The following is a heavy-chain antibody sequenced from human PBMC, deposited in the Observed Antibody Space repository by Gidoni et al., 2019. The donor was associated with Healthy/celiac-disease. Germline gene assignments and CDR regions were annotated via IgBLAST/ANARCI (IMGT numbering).Heavy chain of an antibody. CDR3: AREGSSSWERFAGMDV. Sequence: EVQLVESGGGLVQPGGSLRLSCAASGFTSSSHWMHWVRHAPGKGLVWVSRINSDGSSTSYADSVKGRFTISRDNAKNTLYLQMNSLRAEDTAVYYCAREGSSSWERFAGMDVWGQGTTVTVSS. J-gene: IGHJ6*02. D-gene: IGHD6-13*01. V-gene: IGHV3-74*01. CDR1: GFTSSSHW. CDR2: INSDGSST.